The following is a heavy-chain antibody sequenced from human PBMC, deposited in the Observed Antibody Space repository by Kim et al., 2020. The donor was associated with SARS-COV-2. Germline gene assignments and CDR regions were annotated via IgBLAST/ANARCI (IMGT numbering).Heavy chain of an antibody. CDR3: AGYSSSPYYYYFGMDV. D-gene: IGHD6-13*01. V-gene: IGHV3-7*01. Sequence: GSEKDRFTISRDTAKNSLYLQMNSLRAEDTAVYYCAGYSSSPYYYYFGMDVWGQGTTVTVSS. J-gene: IGHJ6*02.